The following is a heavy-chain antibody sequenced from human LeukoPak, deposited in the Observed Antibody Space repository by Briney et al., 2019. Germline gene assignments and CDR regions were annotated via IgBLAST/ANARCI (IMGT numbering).Heavy chain of an antibody. D-gene: IGHD3-16*01. CDR3: ARDAFDYYYGMDV. CDR2: IKQDGSEK. Sequence: GGSLRLSCAASGFTFSSYWMSWVRQAPGKGLEWVANIKQDGSEKYYVDSVKGRFTISRDSAKNSLYLQMNSLRAEDTAVYYCARDAFDYYYGMDVWGQGTTVTVSS. CDR1: GFTFSSYW. V-gene: IGHV3-7*01. J-gene: IGHJ6*02.